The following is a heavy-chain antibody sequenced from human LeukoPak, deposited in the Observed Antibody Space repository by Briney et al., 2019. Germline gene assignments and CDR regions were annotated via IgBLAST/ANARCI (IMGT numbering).Heavy chain of an antibody. CDR2: ILPADSDT. CDR3: ARAYNSGWYVAEYFQH. V-gene: IGHV5-51*01. D-gene: IGHD6-19*01. CDR1: GYSFTSYW. J-gene: IGHJ1*01. Sequence: GESLKISCKGSGYSFTSYWIGWVRQMPGKGLEWMGIILPADSDTRYSPSFQGQVTISADKSTAYLQWSSLRASDTAMYYCARAYNSGWYVAEYFQHWGQGTLVTVSS.